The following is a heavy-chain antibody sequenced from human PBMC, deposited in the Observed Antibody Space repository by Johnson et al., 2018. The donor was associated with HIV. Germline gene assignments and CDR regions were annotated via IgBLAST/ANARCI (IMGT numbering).Heavy chain of an antibody. V-gene: IGHV3-7*01. CDR1: GFTFSSYW. CDR3: ARPILRWRDDAFDI. J-gene: IGHJ3*02. CDR2: IKQDGSEK. D-gene: IGHD4-23*01. Sequence: VQLVESGGGLVQPGGSLRLSCAASGFTFSSYWMSWVRQAPGKGLEWVANIKQDGSEKYYVDSVKGRFTISRDNAKNSLYLQMNSLRAEDTAVYYCARPILRWRDDAFDIWGQGTMVTVSS.